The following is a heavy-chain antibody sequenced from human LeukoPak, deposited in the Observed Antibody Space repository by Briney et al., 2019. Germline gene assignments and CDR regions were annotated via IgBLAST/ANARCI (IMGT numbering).Heavy chain of an antibody. D-gene: IGHD6-19*01. CDR1: GFTFSSYS. Sequence: PGGSLRLSCVGSGFTFSSYSMDWVRQAPGKGLEWVSYISGSSSTILYADSVKGRFTISRDNAKNSLYVQMNRLRAEDTAVYYCARVMEQSHHNHYIDVWGKGTTVAVSS. J-gene: IGHJ6*03. CDR2: ISGSSSTI. CDR3: ARVMEQSHHNHYIDV. V-gene: IGHV3-48*04.